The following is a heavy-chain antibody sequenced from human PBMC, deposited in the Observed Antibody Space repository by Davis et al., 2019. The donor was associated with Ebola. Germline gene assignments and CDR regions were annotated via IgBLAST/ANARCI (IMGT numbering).Heavy chain of an antibody. D-gene: IGHD5-12*01. V-gene: IGHV4-59*12. CDR1: GGSISSYY. CDR3: ARDSAGYSGYD. CDR2: IYYSGST. J-gene: IGHJ4*02. Sequence: MPSETLSLTCNVSGGSISSYYWSWIRQPPGKGLEWIGYIYYSGSTNYNPSLKSRVTISVDKSKNQFSLKLSSVTAADTAVYYCARDSAGYSGYDWGQGTLVTVSS.